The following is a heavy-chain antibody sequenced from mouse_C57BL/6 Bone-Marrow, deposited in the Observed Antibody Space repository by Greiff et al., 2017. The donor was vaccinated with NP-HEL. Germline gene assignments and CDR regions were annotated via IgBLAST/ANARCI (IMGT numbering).Heavy chain of an antibody. CDR3: ARGGYYYGCSYDWYIDV. J-gene: IGHJ1*03. D-gene: IGHD1-1*01. CDR2: IYPGSGST. Sequence: QVQLQQPGAELVKPGASVKMSCKASGYTFTSYWITWVKQRPGQGLEWIGDIYPGSGSTNYNEKFKSKATLTVDTSSSTAYMQLSSLKSEDSAVYYWARGGYYYGCSYDWYIDVWGTGTTVTVSS. V-gene: IGHV1-55*01. CDR1: GYTFTSYW.